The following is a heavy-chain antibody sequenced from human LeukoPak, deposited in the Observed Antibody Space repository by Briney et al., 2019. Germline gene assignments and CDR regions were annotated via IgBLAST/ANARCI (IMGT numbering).Heavy chain of an antibody. D-gene: IGHD2-15*01. CDR2: ISYVGSNK. Sequence: GGSLRLSCAASGFTFSSYAMHWVRHAPGTGLEWVAVISYVGSNKYYADSVKGRFTISRDNSKNTLYLQMNSLRAEDTAVYYCARDPTGGYCSGGSCLSAAFDIWGQGTMVTVSS. J-gene: IGHJ3*02. CDR1: GFTFSSYA. V-gene: IGHV3-30-3*01. CDR3: ARDPTGGYCSGGSCLSAAFDI.